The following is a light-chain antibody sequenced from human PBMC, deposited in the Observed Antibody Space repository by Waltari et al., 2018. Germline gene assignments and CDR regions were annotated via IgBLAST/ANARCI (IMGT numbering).Light chain of an antibody. CDR2: GKN. J-gene: IGLJ2*01. CDR3: NSRDSSGNHHVV. V-gene: IGLV3-19*01. CDR1: SLRSYY. Sequence: SSELTQDPAVSVALGQTVRITCQGDSLRSYYASWYQQKPGQAPVLVIYGKNHRPPGIPDRFSGSSSGNTASLTITGAQAEDEADYYCNSRDSSGNHHVVFGGGTKLTVL.